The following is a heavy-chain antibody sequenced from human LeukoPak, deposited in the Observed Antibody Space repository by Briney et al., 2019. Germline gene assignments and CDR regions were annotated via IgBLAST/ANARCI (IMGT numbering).Heavy chain of an antibody. J-gene: IGHJ1*01. D-gene: IGHD2-2*01. CDR1: GFTFSSYA. Sequence: GGSLRLSCAASGFTFSSYAMHWVRQAPDKGLEWVAVISYDGSNKYYADSVKGRFTISRDNSKNTLYLQMNSLRAEDTAVYYCARASLGYCSSTSCYAGYFQHWGQGTLVTVSS. CDR3: ARASLGYCSSTSCYAGYFQH. V-gene: IGHV3-30*04. CDR2: ISYDGSNK.